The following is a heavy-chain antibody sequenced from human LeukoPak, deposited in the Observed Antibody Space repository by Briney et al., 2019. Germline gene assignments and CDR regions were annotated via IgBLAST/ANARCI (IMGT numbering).Heavy chain of an antibody. D-gene: IGHD1-26*01. CDR3: ARVVGATKEYFQH. J-gene: IGHJ1*01. Sequence: ASVKVSCKASGYTFTGYYMHWVRLAPGQGLEWMGRINPNSGGTNYAQKFQGRVTMTRDTSISTAYMELSRLRSDDTAVYYCARVVGATKEYFQHWGQGTLVTVSS. CDR2: INPNSGGT. CDR1: GYTFTGYY. V-gene: IGHV1-2*06.